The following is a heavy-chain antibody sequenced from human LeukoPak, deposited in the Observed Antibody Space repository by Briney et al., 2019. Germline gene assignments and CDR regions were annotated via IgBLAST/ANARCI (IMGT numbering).Heavy chain of an antibody. CDR3: ARHRRYCSSTSCYGRGGRDAFDI. Sequence: SETLSLTCAVYGGSFSGYYWSWIRQPPGKGLEWIGEINHSGSTNYNPSLKSRVTISVDTSKNQFSLKLSSVTAADTAVYYCARHRRYCSSTSCYGRGGRDAFDIWGQGTMVTVSS. CDR1: GGSFSGYY. V-gene: IGHV4-34*01. CDR2: INHSGST. J-gene: IGHJ3*02. D-gene: IGHD2-2*01.